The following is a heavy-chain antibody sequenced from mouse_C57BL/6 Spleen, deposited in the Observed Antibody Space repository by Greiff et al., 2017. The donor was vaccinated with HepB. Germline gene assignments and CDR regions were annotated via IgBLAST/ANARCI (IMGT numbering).Heavy chain of an antibody. CDR2: IWSGGST. Sequence: VQRVESGPGLVQPSQSLSITCTVSGFSLTSYGVHWVRQSPGKGLEWLGVIWSGGSTDYNAAFISRLSISKDNSKSQVFFKMNSLQADDTAIYYCARKNWDWYFDVWGTGTTVTVSS. CDR1: GFSLTSYG. J-gene: IGHJ1*03. CDR3: ARKNWDWYFDV. D-gene: IGHD4-1*01. V-gene: IGHV2-2*01.